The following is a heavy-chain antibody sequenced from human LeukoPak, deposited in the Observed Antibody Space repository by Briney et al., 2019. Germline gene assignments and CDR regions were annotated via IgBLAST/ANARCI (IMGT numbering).Heavy chain of an antibody. CDR1: GFTFSSYG. V-gene: IGHV3-30*02. Sequence: GGSLRLSCAASGFTFSSYGMHWVSQAPGKGLEWVAFIRYDGSNKYYADSVKGRFTISRDNSKNTLYLQMNSLRAEDTAVYYCAKDFSSSWHAGIDYWGQGTLVTVSS. J-gene: IGHJ4*02. CDR3: AKDFSSSWHAGIDY. D-gene: IGHD6-13*01. CDR2: IRYDGSNK.